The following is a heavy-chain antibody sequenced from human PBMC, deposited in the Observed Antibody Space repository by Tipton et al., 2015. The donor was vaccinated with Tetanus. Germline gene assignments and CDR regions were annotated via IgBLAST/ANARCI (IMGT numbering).Heavy chain of an antibody. CDR3: VKSGAQLGAPNHYYYYGLDV. CDR1: GFTFSDYG. J-gene: IGHJ6*02. V-gene: IGHV3-30*18. CDR2: LSFDGTNE. D-gene: IGHD1-26*01. Sequence: RSLRLSCAASGFTFSDYGMHWVRQAPDKGLEWVAVLSFDGTNEDYADSVKGRFTISRDNSKNTLFLKMNSVRPEDAAVYYCVKSGAQLGAPNHYYYYGLDVWGQGTTDYVSS.